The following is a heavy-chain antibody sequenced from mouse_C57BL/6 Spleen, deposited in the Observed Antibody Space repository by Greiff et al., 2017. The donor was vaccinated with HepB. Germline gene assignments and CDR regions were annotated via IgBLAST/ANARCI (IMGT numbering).Heavy chain of an antibody. D-gene: IGHD1-1*01. CDR3: ARSYYYGSSQAWFAY. CDR1: GYTFTSYW. V-gene: IGHV1-69*01. Sequence: QVQLKQSGAELVMPGASVKLSCKASGYTFTSYWMHWVKQRPGQGLEWIGEIDPSDSYTNYNQKFKGKSTLTVDKSSSPAYMQLSSLTSEDSAVYYCARSYYYGSSQAWFAYWGQGTLVTVSA. CDR2: IDPSDSYT. J-gene: IGHJ3*01.